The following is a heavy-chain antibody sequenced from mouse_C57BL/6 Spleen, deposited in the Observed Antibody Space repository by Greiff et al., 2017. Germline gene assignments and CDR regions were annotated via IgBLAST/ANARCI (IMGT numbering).Heavy chain of an antibody. J-gene: IGHJ2*01. CDR3: ARKSSKNYFDD. CDR2: INPNYGGT. D-gene: IGHD1-1*01. CDR1: GYTFTDYY. V-gene: IGHV1-26*01. Sequence: EVKLQQSGPELVKPGASVKISCKASGYTFTDYYMNWVKQSHGKSLEWIGDINPNYGGTSYNQKFKGKATLTVDKYSSTAYMELRSLTSEDSAVYYCARKSSKNYFDDWGQGTTLTVSS.